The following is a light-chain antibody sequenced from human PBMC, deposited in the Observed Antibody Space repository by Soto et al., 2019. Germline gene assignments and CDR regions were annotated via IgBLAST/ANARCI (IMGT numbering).Light chain of an antibody. CDR1: QSITGW. V-gene: IGKV1-5*03. Sequence: DIQMTQSPSTLSASVGDRVTISCRASQSITGWLAWFQQKPGKAPKLLISKASNLESGVPSRFSGSGSGTDFTLTISGLQPDDFATYYCQQYNSYSRTFGQGTKVDIK. J-gene: IGKJ1*01. CDR2: KAS. CDR3: QQYNSYSRT.